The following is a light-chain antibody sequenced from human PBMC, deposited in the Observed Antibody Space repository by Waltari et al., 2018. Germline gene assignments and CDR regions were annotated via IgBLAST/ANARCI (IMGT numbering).Light chain of an antibody. V-gene: IGLV1-36*01. CDR3: ATWDDSLNGGV. J-gene: IGLJ3*02. CDR1: SSNIGNNA. Sequence: QSVLTQPPSVSEAPRQRVTISCSGSSSNIGNNAVHWYQQLPGKAPRLLIFGVSLLPSGVSDRFSGSKAGTSASLAISGLQSEDEALYYCATWDDSLNGGVFGGGTKLTVL. CDR2: GVS.